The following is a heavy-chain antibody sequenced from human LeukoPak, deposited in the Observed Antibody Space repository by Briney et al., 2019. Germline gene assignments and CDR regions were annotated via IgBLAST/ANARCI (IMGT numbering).Heavy chain of an antibody. D-gene: IGHD2-15*01. CDR3: ARLGGYCSGGSCSLYFDY. J-gene: IGHJ4*02. CDR2: IYPGDSDT. Sequence: GESLKISCKGSGYSFTSYWIGWVRQMPGKGLEWMGIIYPGDSDTRYSPSFQGQVTISADKSISTAYLQWSSLKGSDTAMSYCARLGGYCSGGSCSLYFDYWGQGTLVTVSS. V-gene: IGHV5-51*01. CDR1: GYSFTSYW.